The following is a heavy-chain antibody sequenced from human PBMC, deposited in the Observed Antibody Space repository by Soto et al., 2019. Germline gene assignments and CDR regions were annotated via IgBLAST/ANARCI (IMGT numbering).Heavy chain of an antibody. J-gene: IGHJ4*02. D-gene: IGHD2-15*01. CDR1: GGTFSSYA. Sequence: ASVKVSCKASGGTFSSYAISWVRQAPGQGLEWMGGIIPIFGTANYAQKFQGRVTITADESTSTAYMELSSLRSEDTAVYYCAGTDRDYFGYWGQGTLVTVSS. CDR2: IIPIFGTA. V-gene: IGHV1-69*13. CDR3: AGTDRDYFGY.